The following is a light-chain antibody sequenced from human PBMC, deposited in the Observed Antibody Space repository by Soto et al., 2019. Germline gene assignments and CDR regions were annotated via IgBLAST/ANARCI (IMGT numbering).Light chain of an antibody. J-gene: IGKJ1*01. CDR1: QSISSW. Sequence: DIQMTQSPSTLSASVGDRVTITCRASQSISSWLAWYQQKPGKAPKLLIYKASTLKSGVPSRFSGSGSETDFTLTISSLQPEDFATYYCQQSYSTPWTFGQGTKVDNK. CDR3: QQSYSTPWT. V-gene: IGKV1-5*03. CDR2: KAS.